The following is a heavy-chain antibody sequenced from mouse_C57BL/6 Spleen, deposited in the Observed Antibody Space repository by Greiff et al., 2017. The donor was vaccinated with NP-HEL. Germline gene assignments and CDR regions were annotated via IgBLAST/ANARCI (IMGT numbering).Heavy chain of an antibody. D-gene: IGHD1-1*01. V-gene: IGHV1-26*01. J-gene: IGHJ2*01. CDR3: ARKDYYYGSSGDY. CDR2: INPNNGGT. CDR1: GYTFTDYY. Sequence: EVQLQQSGPELVKPGASVKISCKASGYTFTDYYMNWVKQSHGKSLEWIGDINPNNGGTSYNQKFKGKATLTVDKSSSTAYMELRSLTSEDSAVYYCARKDYYYGSSGDYWGQGTTLTVSS.